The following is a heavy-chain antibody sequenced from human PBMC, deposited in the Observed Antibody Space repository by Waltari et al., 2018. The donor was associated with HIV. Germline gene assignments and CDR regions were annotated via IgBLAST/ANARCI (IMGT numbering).Heavy chain of an antibody. V-gene: IGHV3-23*04. CDR2: IVGRVDLS. CDR3: AKDELSGTYYRYFDL. Sequence: EVQLVESGGGLVQPGGSLRLSCAASGLTFSRYAMTWVREAPGKGLGWIAGIVGRVDLSFYTYSVKGRFTISRDNSKNTLYLQMSSVRVEDTAVYYCAKDELSGTYYRYFDLWGRGTLVTVSS. J-gene: IGHJ2*01. CDR1: GLTFSRYA. D-gene: IGHD1-26*01.